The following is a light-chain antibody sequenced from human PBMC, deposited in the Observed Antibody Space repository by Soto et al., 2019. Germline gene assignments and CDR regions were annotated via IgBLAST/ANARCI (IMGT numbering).Light chain of an antibody. CDR2: AAS. V-gene: IGKV1-39*01. CDR3: QQSYSAPWT. Sequence: DIQMTQSPSSLSASVGDRVTITCRASQSISNYLNWYQQKPGKVPSLLTYAASSLQSGVPSRFSGSGFGTDFTLTISSLQPEDFAIYYCQQSYSAPWTFDQGTKVEIK. CDR1: QSISNY. J-gene: IGKJ1*01.